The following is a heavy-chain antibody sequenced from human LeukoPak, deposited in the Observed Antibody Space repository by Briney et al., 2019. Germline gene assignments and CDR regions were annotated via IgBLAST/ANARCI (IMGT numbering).Heavy chain of an antibody. V-gene: IGHV3-48*01. CDR1: GFTFSSYI. CDR2: ISSSSSTI. J-gene: IGHJ6*03. CDR3: ASLTVVTKYYYYYYMDV. Sequence: PGGSLRLSCAASGFTFSSYIMNWVRQAPGKGLEWVSYISSSSSTIYYADSVKGRFTISRDNAKNSLYLQMNSLRAEDTAVYYCASLTVVTKYYYYYYMDVWGKGTTVTVSS. D-gene: IGHD4-23*01.